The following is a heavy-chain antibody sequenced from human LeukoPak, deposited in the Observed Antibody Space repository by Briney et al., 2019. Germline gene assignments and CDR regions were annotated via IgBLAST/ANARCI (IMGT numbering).Heavy chain of an antibody. Sequence: PGGSLRLSCAASGFTFKNYAMTWVRQAPGKGLEWVSRINSDGSGTSYADSVKGRFTISRDNAKNTLYLQMNSLKAEDTAVYYCATDGPYFAGEASDWGQGTLVTVSS. CDR1: GFTFKNYA. V-gene: IGHV3-74*01. D-gene: IGHD2/OR15-2a*01. CDR2: INSDGSGT. CDR3: ATDGPYFAGEASD. J-gene: IGHJ4*02.